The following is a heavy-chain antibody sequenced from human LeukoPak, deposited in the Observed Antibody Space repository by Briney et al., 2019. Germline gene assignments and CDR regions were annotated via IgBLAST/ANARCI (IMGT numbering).Heavy chain of an antibody. D-gene: IGHD4/OR15-4a*01. V-gene: IGHV3-53*01. Sequence: GGSLRLSCTVSGFTVSSNSMSWVRQAPGKGLEWVSFIYSDNTHYSDSVKRRFTMSRDNSKSTLHLQMNSLRAEDTAVYYCARRAGAYSHPYDYWGQGTLVTVSS. CDR1: GFTVSSNS. CDR2: IYSDNT. J-gene: IGHJ4*02. CDR3: ARRAGAYSHPYDY.